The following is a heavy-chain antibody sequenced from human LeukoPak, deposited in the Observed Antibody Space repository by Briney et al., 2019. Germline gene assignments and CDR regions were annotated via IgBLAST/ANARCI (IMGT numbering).Heavy chain of an antibody. CDR1: GFTVSSNY. Sequence: GGSLRLSCAASGFTVSSNYMSWVRQAPGKGLEWVSVIYSGGSTYYADSVKGRFTISRDNSKNTLYLQMNSLRAEDTAVYYCANFGSGSWYYFDYWGQGALVTVSS. V-gene: IGHV3-53*01. D-gene: IGHD1-26*01. CDR2: IYSGGST. J-gene: IGHJ4*02. CDR3: ANFGSGSWYYFDY.